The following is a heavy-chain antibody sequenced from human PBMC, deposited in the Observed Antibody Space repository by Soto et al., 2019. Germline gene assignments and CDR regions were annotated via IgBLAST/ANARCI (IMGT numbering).Heavy chain of an antibody. J-gene: IGHJ4*02. CDR1: GYTFTSYY. CDR2: INPSGGST. V-gene: IGHV1-46*01. Sequence: ASVKVSCKASGYTFTSYYVHWVRQAPGQGLEWMGIINPSGGSTSYAQKFQGRVTMTRDTSTSTVYMELSSLRSEDTAVYYCARDHGSGSYQGLFDYWGQGTLVTVSS. CDR3: ARDHGSGSYQGLFDY. D-gene: IGHD3-10*01.